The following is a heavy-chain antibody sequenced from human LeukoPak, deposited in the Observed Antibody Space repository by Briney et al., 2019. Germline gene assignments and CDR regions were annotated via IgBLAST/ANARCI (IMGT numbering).Heavy chain of an antibody. CDR1: GFTFSSYS. Sequence: GGSLRLSCAASGFTFSSYSMNWVRQAPGKGLEWVSSISSSSYIYYADSVKGRFTISRDNAKNSLYLQKNSLRAEDTAVYYCARVAFLEWQYLYYFDYWGQGTLVTVSS. CDR2: ISSSSYI. J-gene: IGHJ4*02. CDR3: ARVAFLEWQYLYYFDY. V-gene: IGHV3-21*01. D-gene: IGHD3-3*02.